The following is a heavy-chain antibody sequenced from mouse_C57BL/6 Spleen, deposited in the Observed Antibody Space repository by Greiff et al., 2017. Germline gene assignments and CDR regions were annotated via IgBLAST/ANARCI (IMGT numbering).Heavy chain of an antibody. V-gene: IGHV1-22*01. Sequence: VQLKQSGPELVKPGASVKMSCKASGYTFTDYNMHWVKQSHGKSLEWIGYINPNNGGTSYNQKFKGKATLTVNKSSSTAYMELRSLTSEDSAVYYCANYGYDGKGFDYWGQGTTLTVSS. J-gene: IGHJ2*01. D-gene: IGHD2-2*01. CDR3: ANYGYDGKGFDY. CDR1: GYTFTDYN. CDR2: INPNNGGT.